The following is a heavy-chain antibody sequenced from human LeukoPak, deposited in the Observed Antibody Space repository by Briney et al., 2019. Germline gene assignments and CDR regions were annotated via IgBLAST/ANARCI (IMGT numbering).Heavy chain of an antibody. V-gene: IGHV3-7*01. D-gene: IGHD6-13*01. J-gene: IGHJ6*02. CDR1: GFTFSSYW. CDR2: IKQDGSEK. CDR3: AKGGSSWLTLYYYYGMDV. Sequence: GGSLRLSCAASGFTFSSYWMSWVRQAPGKGLEWVANIKQDGSEKYYVDSVKGRFTISRDNAKNSLYLQMNSLRAEDTAVYYCAKGGSSWLTLYYYYGMDVWGQGTTVTVSS.